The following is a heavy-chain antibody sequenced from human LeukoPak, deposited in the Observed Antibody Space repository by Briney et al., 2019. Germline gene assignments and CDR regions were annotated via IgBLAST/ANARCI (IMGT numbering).Heavy chain of an antibody. D-gene: IGHD6-19*01. CDR3: ARDLKVAVAGPTGGYFDY. CDR2: ISYDGSNK. J-gene: IGHJ4*02. Sequence: GGSLRLSCAASGFTFSSYGMHWVRQAPGKGLEWVAVISYDGSNKYYADSVKGRFTISRDNSKNTLYLQMNSLRAEDTAVYYCARDLKVAVAGPTGGYFDYWGQGTLVTVSS. CDR1: GFTFSSYG. V-gene: IGHV3-30*03.